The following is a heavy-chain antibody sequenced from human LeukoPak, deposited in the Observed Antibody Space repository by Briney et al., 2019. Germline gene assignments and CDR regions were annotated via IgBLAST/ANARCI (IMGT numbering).Heavy chain of an antibody. CDR1: GGSISSHY. CDR3: AARRGRASGAFDI. CDR2: IYTSGFT. D-gene: IGHD2-15*01. Sequence: SETLSLTCTVSGGSISSHYWSWIRQPAGKGLEWIGRIYTSGFTNYNPSLKSRVTISVDTSKNQFSLKLSSVTAADTAVYYCAARRGRASGAFDIWGQGTMVTVSS. J-gene: IGHJ3*02. V-gene: IGHV4-4*07.